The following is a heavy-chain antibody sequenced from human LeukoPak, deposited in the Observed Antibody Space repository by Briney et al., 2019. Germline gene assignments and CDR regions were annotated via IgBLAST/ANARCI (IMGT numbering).Heavy chain of an antibody. J-gene: IGHJ4*02. V-gene: IGHV4-61*02. Sequence: SETLSLTCTVSGGSISSGSYYWSWIRQPAGKGLEWIGRIYTSGSTNYNPSLKGRVTISVDTSKNQFSLKLSSVTAADTAVYYCARAYSGSDPFDYWGQGTLVTVSS. CDR1: GGSISSGSYY. CDR2: IYTSGST. D-gene: IGHD1-26*01. CDR3: ARAYSGSDPFDY.